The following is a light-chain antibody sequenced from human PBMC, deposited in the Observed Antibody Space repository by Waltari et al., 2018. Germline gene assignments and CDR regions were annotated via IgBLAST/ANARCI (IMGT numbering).Light chain of an antibody. V-gene: IGKV3-20*01. CDR1: QSISRD. CDR2: AAS. CDR3: QNHERLPAM. J-gene: IGKJ1*01. Sequence: EIVLTQSPGTLSLSPGERATLACRASQSISRDLAWYQQKPGQAPRLLSYAASSRATGIPDRCSGSGSGTDFSLTISRLEPEDFAVYYCQNHERLPAMFGQGTKVEIK.